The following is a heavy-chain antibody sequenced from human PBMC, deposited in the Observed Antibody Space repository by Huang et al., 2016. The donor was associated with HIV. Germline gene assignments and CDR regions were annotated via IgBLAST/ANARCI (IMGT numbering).Heavy chain of an antibody. J-gene: IGHJ4*02. CDR1: GGSIRSDNYY. V-gene: IGHV4-39*02. D-gene: IGHD3-10*01. CDR3: ARLPGSITMIRGVITDPY. Sequence: LQLQESGPGLVKPSETLSLTCTVSGGSIRSDNYYWGWIRQPPGKGLEWIGSIYYSGSTHDNPSLKRRVTITVDTSKNHFSLRMRSVTAADTAVYYCARLPGSITMIRGVITDPYWGQGTLVTVSS. CDR2: IYYSGST.